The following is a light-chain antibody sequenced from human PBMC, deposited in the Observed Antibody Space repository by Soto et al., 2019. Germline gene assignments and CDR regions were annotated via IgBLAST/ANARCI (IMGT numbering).Light chain of an antibody. CDR3: SSYTVSNTQV. CDR2: EVS. Sequence: QSALTQPASVSGSPGQSITISCTGTSSDVGGYNYVSWYQQHPGKAPKLIIYEVSNRPSGVSNRFSGSKSGNTASLTISGLQAEDEADYYCSSYTVSNTQVFGGGTKLTVL. V-gene: IGLV2-14*01. J-gene: IGLJ3*02. CDR1: SSDVGGYNY.